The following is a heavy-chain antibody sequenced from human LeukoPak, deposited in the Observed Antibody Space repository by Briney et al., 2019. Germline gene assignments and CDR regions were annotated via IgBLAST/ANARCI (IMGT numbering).Heavy chain of an antibody. Sequence: ASVKVPCKASGYTFTSYDMHWVRQAPGQGLEWMGRINPSGGSTSYAQKFQGRVTITRDTSTSTVYMELSSLRSEDTAVYYCARDMYSSSCYYWGQGTLVTVSS. J-gene: IGHJ4*02. CDR1: GYTFTSYD. CDR3: ARDMYSSSCYY. V-gene: IGHV1-46*01. CDR2: INPSGGST. D-gene: IGHD6-13*01.